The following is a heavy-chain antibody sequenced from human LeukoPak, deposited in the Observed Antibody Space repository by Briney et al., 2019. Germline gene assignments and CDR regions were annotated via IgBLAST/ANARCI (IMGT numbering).Heavy chain of an antibody. J-gene: IGHJ4*02. CDR3: AKDRRDYYGSGSYPQGYFDY. CDR2: ISSSGSTI. D-gene: IGHD3-10*01. Sequence: GGSLRLSCAASGFTFSDYYMSWIRQAPGKGLEWVSYISSSGSTIYYADSVKGRFTISRDNAKNSLYLQMNSLRAEDTALYYCAKDRRDYYGSGSYPQGYFDYWGQGTLVTVSS. V-gene: IGHV3-11*01. CDR1: GFTFSDYY.